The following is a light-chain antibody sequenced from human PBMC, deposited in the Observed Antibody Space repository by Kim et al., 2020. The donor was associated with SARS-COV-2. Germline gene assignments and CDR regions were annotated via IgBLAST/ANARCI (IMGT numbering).Light chain of an antibody. V-gene: IGLV10-54*04. J-gene: IGLJ3*02. CDR3: SAWDSSLSVWV. CDR2: TST. Sequence: QPATIPCGGTSDNVGDQGAAWLHQHQGHPPKLVSYTSTIRPSGISERFSASRAGNTASLTITGRQPEDEADYYCSAWDSSLSVWVFGEGTQLTVL. CDR1: SDNVGDQG.